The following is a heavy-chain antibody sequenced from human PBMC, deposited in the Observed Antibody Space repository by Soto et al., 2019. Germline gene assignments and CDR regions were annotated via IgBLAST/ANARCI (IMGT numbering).Heavy chain of an antibody. CDR1: GYSFTSQW. Sequence: PGESLKISCKGSGYSFTSQWIAWVRQMPGKGLEWMGIIHPSDSDSRYSQSFQGQVTFSVDKSINTAYLQWSSVKASDTAIYYCARQVVTTFSFDHWGQGTLVTVSS. J-gene: IGHJ4*02. CDR2: IHPSDSDS. D-gene: IGHD2-21*02. CDR3: ARQVVTTFSFDH. V-gene: IGHV5-51*01.